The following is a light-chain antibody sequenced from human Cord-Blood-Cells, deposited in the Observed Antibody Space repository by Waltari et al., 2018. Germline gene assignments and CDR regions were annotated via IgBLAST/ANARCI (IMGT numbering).Light chain of an antibody. CDR3: QQYNSYTPYS. V-gene: IGKV1-5*03. CDR1: QSISSW. CDR2: KAS. Sequence: DIQMTQSPSTLSASVGDRVTITCRASQSISSWLAWYQQKPGNAPKLLIYKASSLESGVPSRFSGSGSGTEFTLTISSLQPDDFATYYCQQYNSYTPYSFGQGTKLEIK. J-gene: IGKJ2*03.